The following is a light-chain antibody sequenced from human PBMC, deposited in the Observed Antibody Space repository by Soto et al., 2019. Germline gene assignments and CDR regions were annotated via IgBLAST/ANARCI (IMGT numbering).Light chain of an antibody. V-gene: IGKV3-15*01. CDR1: QSVSSN. Sequence: EIVMTQSPATLSVSPGERATLSCRASQSVSSNLAWYQQKPGQAPRLLIYGASTRATGIPSRFSGSGSGTEFPLTISSLQSEDFAVYYCQQYNNWPPVTFGGGTKVEIK. J-gene: IGKJ4*01. CDR3: QQYNNWPPVT. CDR2: GAS.